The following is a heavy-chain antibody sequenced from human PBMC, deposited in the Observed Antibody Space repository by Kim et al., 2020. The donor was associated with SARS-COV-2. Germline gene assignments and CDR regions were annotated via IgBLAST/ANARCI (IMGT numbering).Heavy chain of an antibody. CDR2: ISGSGRDT. J-gene: IGHJ5*01. D-gene: IGHD6-19*01. V-gene: IGHV3-23*01. CDR1: GFTFVSYT. Sequence: GGSLRLSCTASGFTFVSYTMNWVRQAPGKGLQCVSSISGSGRDTYYAESVKGRFTISRDNAKDTLFLQMDSLTADDTAVYFCAKGRRGWSGWLDSWGKGT. CDR3: AKGRRGWSGWLDS.